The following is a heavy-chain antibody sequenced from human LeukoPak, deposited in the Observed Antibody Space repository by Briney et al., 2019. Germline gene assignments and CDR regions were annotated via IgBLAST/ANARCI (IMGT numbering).Heavy chain of an antibody. V-gene: IGHV3-11*04. J-gene: IGHJ3*02. CDR1: GFTFRDYY. CDR2: ISSSGSTI. Sequence: GGSLRLSCAASGFTFRDYYMSWIRQAPGKGLEWVSYISSSGSTIYYADSVKGRFTISRDNAKNSLYLQMNSLRAEDTAVYYCASKDSSSWYTGDAFDIWGQGTMVTVSS. CDR3: ASKDSSSWYTGDAFDI. D-gene: IGHD6-13*01.